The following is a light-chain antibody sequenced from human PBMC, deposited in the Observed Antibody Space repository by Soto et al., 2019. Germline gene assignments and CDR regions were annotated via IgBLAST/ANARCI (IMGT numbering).Light chain of an antibody. CDR1: QSINNW. CDR2: DVS. V-gene: IGKV1-5*01. CDR3: QQYNSN. J-gene: IGKJ4*01. Sequence: IQMTQSTSTVSASVGDRVTITCRACQSINNWLAWYQQKPGKAPKLLIYDVSSLGSGVPSRFSGSGSGAEFTLTISSLQPDDFATYYCQQYNSNFGGGTRVEIK.